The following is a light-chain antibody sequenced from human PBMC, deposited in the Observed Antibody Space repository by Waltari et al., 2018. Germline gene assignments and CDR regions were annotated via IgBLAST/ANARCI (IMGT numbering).Light chain of an antibody. Sequence: VLTQSPGTLSLSPGERGTLSCRASQRLTKNYLAWYQQKPGQAPRLLIYGASSRAPGIPDRFSGSGSGTDFTLTISRLEPEDFAMYYCQHYVRLPATFGQGTKVEIK. J-gene: IGKJ1*01. CDR1: QRLTKNY. CDR3: QHYVRLPAT. V-gene: IGKV3-20*01. CDR2: GAS.